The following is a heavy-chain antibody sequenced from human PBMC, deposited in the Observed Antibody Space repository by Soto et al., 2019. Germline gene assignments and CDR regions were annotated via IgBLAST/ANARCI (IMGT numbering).Heavy chain of an antibody. Sequence: GGSLRLSCAASGFTFSSYVMYWVRQAPGKGLEWVSSISGRGGSTYYPDFVKGRFTISRDNSNNTLYLQMNSLRAEDSAIYYCAKRAGGAVVWYFDLWGRGTLVTVS. J-gene: IGHJ2*01. V-gene: IGHV3-23*01. D-gene: IGHD2-21*01. CDR1: GFTFSSYV. CDR2: ISGRGGST. CDR3: AKRAGGAVVWYFDL.